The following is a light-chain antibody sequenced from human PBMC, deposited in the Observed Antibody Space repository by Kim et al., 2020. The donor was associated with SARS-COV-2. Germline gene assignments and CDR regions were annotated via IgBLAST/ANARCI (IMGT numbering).Light chain of an antibody. CDR3: GTWDTSLTAGV. CDR1: SSNIGNNY. Sequence: GQKVTISCSGSSSNIGNNYVSWYQQLPGTAPKLLIYDNNKRPSGIPDRFSGSKSGTSATLAITGLQTGDEADYHCGTWDTSLTAGVFGGGTQLTVL. CDR2: DNN. V-gene: IGLV1-51*01. J-gene: IGLJ2*01.